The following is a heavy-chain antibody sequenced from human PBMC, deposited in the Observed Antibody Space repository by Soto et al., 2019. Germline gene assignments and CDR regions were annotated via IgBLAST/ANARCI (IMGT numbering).Heavy chain of an antibody. J-gene: IGHJ4*02. CDR1: GFSVSSTY. Sequence: QVVETGGDLIQPGGSLRLSCAASGFSVSSTYMSWVRQAPGKGLEWVSTLSDGGRSHYADSVTGRFSVSRDNSTNTLYLQMNGLRADDTAIYYCARDYASGGYDYRGQGTQVTVSS. V-gene: IGHV3-53*02. CDR2: LSDGGRS. D-gene: IGHD5-12*01. CDR3: ARDYASGGYDY.